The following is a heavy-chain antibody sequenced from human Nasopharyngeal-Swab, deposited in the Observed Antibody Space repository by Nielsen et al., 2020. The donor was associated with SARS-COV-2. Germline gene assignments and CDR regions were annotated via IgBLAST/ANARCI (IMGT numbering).Heavy chain of an antibody. D-gene: IGHD3-3*01. Sequence: SLKISCAASGFTFSSYWMSWVRQAPGKGLEWVSGISWDGLTIGYADSVKGRFTISRDNAKNSLYLQMNSLRVEDMAFYYCAKATNARYDFWSGSFDYWGQGTLVTVSS. CDR2: ISWDGLTI. J-gene: IGHJ4*02. CDR3: AKATNARYDFWSGSFDY. CDR1: GFTFSSYW. V-gene: IGHV3-9*03.